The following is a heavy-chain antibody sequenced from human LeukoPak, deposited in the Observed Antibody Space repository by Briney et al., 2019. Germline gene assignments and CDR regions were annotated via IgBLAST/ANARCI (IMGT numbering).Heavy chain of an antibody. Sequence: GGSLRLSCATSGFTFSNYWMHWVRQAPGKGLVWVSTIRGSGGTTYYADSVKGRFTISRDNSKNTLYLQMNSLRAEDTAVYYCARDARDGYGGNPFDYWGQGTLVTVSP. CDR3: ARDARDGYGGNPFDY. J-gene: IGHJ4*02. V-gene: IGHV3-23*01. D-gene: IGHD4-23*01. CDR2: IRGSGGTT. CDR1: GFTFSNYW.